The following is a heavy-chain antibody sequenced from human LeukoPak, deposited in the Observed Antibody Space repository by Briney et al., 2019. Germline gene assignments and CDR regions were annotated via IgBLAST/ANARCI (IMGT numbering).Heavy chain of an antibody. Sequence: PGGSLRLSCAASGFTVSSNYVSWVRQAPGKGLEWVSVIYSGGSTYYSDSVKGRFTIFRDNSKSTLYIQMNSLRAEDTAVYYCARDTEYSGYYDSSGFDYWGQGTLVTVSS. CDR1: GFTVSSNY. D-gene: IGHD3-22*01. V-gene: IGHV3-53*01. CDR2: IYSGGST. CDR3: ARDTEYSGYYDSSGFDY. J-gene: IGHJ4*02.